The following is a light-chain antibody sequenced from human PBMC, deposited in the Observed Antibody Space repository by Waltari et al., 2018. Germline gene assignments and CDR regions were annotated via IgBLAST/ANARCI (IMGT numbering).Light chain of an antibody. Sequence: DIQMIQSPSTLSASVGARVTITCRARQSISSWLAWYQQKPGKAPKLLIYRASSLESGVPSRFSGSGSGTEFTLTISSLQPDDFGTYYCQHYNNFPLSLGGGTRVEIK. CDR3: QHYNNFPLS. V-gene: IGKV1-5*03. J-gene: IGKJ4*01. CDR1: QSISSW. CDR2: RAS.